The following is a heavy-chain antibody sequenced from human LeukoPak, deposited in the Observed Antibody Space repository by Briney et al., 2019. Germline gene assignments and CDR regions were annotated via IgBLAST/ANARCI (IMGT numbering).Heavy chain of an antibody. Sequence: GGSLRLSCAASGFTFNSYWMSWVRQAPGKGLEWVANIDPDGSEKQYGDSVKGRFTTSRDNAKNSLYLQMSSLRAEDTAIYYCARIYYFGDNNWRYFDNWGQGTLVTVSS. V-gene: IGHV3-7*01. J-gene: IGHJ4*02. CDR3: ARIYYFGDNNWRYFDN. CDR2: IDPDGSEK. CDR1: GFTFNSYW. D-gene: IGHD3-10*01.